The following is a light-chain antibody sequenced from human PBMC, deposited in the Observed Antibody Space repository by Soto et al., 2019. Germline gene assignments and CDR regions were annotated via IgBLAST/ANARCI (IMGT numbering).Light chain of an antibody. Sequence: QSALTQPRSVSGSPGQSVTISCTGTSSDVGGYNYVSWYQQHPGKAPKFMIYAVSQRPAGVPTRFSGSKSGNTASLTISGLQAEDEAHYYCCSYAGSYTYVFGTGTKLTVL. CDR2: AVS. CDR3: CSYAGSYTYV. CDR1: SSDVGGYNY. V-gene: IGLV2-11*01. J-gene: IGLJ1*01.